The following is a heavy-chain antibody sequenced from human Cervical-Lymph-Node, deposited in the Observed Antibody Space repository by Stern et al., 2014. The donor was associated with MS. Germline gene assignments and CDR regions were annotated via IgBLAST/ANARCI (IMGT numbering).Heavy chain of an antibody. V-gene: IGHV4-39*01. Sequence: VHLVESGPGLVKPSETLSLTCSVSGGSISRSTYYWGWIRQPPGKGLEWIGSIYYSGTTYYNPSLKSRVTIDTSTNQFFPRLTSVTAADTAVYYCARHDGWLPHYWSQGTLVTVSS. D-gene: IGHD5-12*01. CDR1: GGSISRSTYY. CDR3: ARHDGWLPHY. J-gene: IGHJ4*02. CDR2: IYYSGTT.